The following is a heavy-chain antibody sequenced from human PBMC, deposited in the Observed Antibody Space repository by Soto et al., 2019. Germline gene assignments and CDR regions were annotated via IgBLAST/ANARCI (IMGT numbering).Heavy chain of an antibody. CDR2: IYYGGSP. CDR1: GGSISSSNYY. D-gene: IGHD2-2*01. Sequence: PSETLSLTCTVSGGSISSSNYYWVWIRQPTGKGLEWLGKIYYGGSPYNNPSLKSLLTISVNTSRHQFSLKLESVTAADTAVYYCARLPFYCSGTSCYGFYYYAVDVWGHGTTVTVSS. J-gene: IGHJ6*02. V-gene: IGHV4-39*01. CDR3: ARLPFYCSGTSCYGFYYYAVDV.